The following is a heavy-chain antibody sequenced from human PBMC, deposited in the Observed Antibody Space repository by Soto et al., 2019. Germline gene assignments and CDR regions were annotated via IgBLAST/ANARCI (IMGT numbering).Heavy chain of an antibody. D-gene: IGHD2-15*01. Sequence: QITLKESGPPLVKPTQTLTLTCTFSGFSLSTNGVGVVWIRQPPGKALEWLALIYWDGDERYSPLLKSRLTSTKDTSNTQVALTMTNIDPVDTATYYGVHKGCRGAGMDLWGQGTTVTVSS. J-gene: IGHJ6*02. CDR1: GFSLSTNGVG. V-gene: IGHV2-5*02. CDR3: VHKGCRGAGMDL. CDR2: IYWDGDE.